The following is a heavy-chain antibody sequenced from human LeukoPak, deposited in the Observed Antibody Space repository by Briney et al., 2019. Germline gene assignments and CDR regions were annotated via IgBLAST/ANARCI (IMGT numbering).Heavy chain of an antibody. CDR2: IYSGGST. CDR3: ARDPVGATDYFDY. J-gene: IGHJ4*02. CDR1: GGSISSTTDY. V-gene: IGHV4-39*07. Sequence: SETLSITCTVSGGSISSTTDYWGWIHQPPGQGLEWIGSIYSGGSTYYNPSLKSRVALSVDTSKNQFSLKLSSVTAADTAVYYCARDPVGATDYFDYWGQGTLVTVSS. D-gene: IGHD1-26*01.